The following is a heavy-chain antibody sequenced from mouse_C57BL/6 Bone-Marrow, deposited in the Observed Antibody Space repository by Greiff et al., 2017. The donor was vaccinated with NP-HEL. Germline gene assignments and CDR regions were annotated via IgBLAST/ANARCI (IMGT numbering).Heavy chain of an antibody. CDR1: GFTFSDYY. J-gene: IGHJ2*01. CDR2: IRNKANNHAT. Sequence: EVKLVESGGGLVQPGGSLKLSCAASGFTFSDYYMYWVRQSPEKGLEWVAEIRNKANNHATYYAESVKGRFTISRDDSKSSVYLQMNSLRAEDTGIYYCTRELGDYWGQGTTLTVSS. CDR3: TRELGDY. V-gene: IGHV6-6*01. D-gene: IGHD2-12*01.